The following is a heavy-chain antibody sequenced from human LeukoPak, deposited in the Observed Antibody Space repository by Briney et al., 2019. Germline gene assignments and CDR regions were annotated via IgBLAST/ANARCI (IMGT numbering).Heavy chain of an antibody. J-gene: IGHJ3*02. CDR1: GFTFSSYA. Sequence: GGSLRLSCAASGFTFSSYAMSWVRQAPGKGLEWVSAISGSGGSTYYADSVKGRFTISRDNSKNTLYLQMNSLRAEDTAVYYFAKAKPRITMIVVARDAFDIWGQGTMVTVSS. CDR3: AKAKPRITMIVVARDAFDI. CDR2: ISGSGGST. D-gene: IGHD3-22*01. V-gene: IGHV3-23*01.